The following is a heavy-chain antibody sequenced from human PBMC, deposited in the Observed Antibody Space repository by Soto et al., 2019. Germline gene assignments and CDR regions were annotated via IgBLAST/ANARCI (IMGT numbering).Heavy chain of an antibody. V-gene: IGHV1-18*01. J-gene: IGHJ6*02. CDR1: GYTFTSYG. CDR3: ARPYGSGKYYYYGMDV. CDR2: ISAYNGNT. D-gene: IGHD3-10*01. Sequence: QVQLVQSGAEVKKPGASVKVSCKASGYTFTSYGISWVRQAPGQGLEGMGWISAYNGNTSYAQKLQGRVTMTTDTSTSTAYMELRSLRSDDTAVYYCARPYGSGKYYYYGMDVWGQGTTVTVSS.